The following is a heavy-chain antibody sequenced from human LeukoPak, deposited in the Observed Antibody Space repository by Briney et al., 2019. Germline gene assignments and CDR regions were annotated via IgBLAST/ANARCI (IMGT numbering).Heavy chain of an antibody. J-gene: IGHJ4*02. Sequence: GGSLRLSCAASGFTLSSYSMNWVRQAPGKGLEWVSYISSGSNTIYYADSVKGRFTISRDNAKNSLYLQMNSLSAEDTAVYYCARDPTRTYGSGTFDYWGQGTLVTVSS. D-gene: IGHD3-10*01. CDR1: GFTLSSYS. CDR3: ARDPTRTYGSGTFDY. V-gene: IGHV3-48*01. CDR2: ISSGSNTI.